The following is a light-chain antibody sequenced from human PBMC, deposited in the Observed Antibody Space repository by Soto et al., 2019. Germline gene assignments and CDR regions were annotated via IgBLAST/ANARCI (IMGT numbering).Light chain of an antibody. Sequence: EIVLTQSPGTLSVSPGERATLSCRASQIVGSSYLAWYQQKPGQAPRVVIYEISSRATGIPDRISGSGSGTEFTLTISRLQSEDFAVYYCQQYNSWPLTFGGGTKVDIK. CDR1: QIVGSSY. V-gene: IGKV3-20*01. J-gene: IGKJ4*01. CDR2: EIS. CDR3: QQYNSWPLT.